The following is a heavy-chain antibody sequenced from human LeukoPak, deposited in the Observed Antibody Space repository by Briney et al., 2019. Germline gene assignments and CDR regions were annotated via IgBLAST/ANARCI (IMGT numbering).Heavy chain of an antibody. CDR2: ISGSSGRT. J-gene: IGHJ4*02. V-gene: IGHV3-23*01. CDR1: GFTFSNYA. Sequence: GGSLRLSCAASGFTFSNYAMNWVRQAPGKGLEWVSAISGSSGRTYYADSVKGRFTISRDNAKNTLYLQMNSLRAEDTAVYYCATLPTVTTYHDYWGQGTLVTVSS. CDR3: ATLPTVTTYHDY. D-gene: IGHD4-17*01.